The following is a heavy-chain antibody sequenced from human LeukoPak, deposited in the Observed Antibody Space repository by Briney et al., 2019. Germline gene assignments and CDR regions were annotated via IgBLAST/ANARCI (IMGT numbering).Heavy chain of an antibody. J-gene: IGHJ2*01. Sequence: SETLSLTCTVSGGSISSYYWSWIRQPAGKGPEWIGRIYTSGSTNYNPSLKSRVTMSVDTSKNQFSLKLSSVTAADTAVYYCASTRSHTYWYFDLWGRGTLVTVSS. CDR2: IYTSGST. CDR1: GGSISSYY. V-gene: IGHV4-4*07. D-gene: IGHD1-14*01. CDR3: ASTRSHTYWYFDL.